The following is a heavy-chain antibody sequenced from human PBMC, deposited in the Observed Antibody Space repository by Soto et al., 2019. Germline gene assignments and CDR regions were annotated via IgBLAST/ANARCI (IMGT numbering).Heavy chain of an antibody. J-gene: IGHJ4*02. CDR2: IYKGGST. CDR1: GGSVSSGSHY. CDR3: ARDKITGLFDY. Sequence: SETLSLTCTVSGGSVSSGSHYWSWIRQPPGRGLEWIGYIYKGGSTNYNPSLKSRVTISVDTSKNQFSLKLTSVTAADTAVYYCARDKITGLFDYWGQGTLVTVSS. D-gene: IGHD2-8*02. V-gene: IGHV4-61*01.